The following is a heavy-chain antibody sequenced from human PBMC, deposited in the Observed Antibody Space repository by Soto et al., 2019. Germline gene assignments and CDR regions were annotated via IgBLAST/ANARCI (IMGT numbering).Heavy chain of an antibody. CDR3: ARQLSESDQWLVPPNWFDP. D-gene: IGHD6-19*01. Sequence: SETLSLTCTVSGGSISSSSYYWGWIRHPPVTGLEWIGSIYYSGSTYYNPSLKSRVTISVDTSKNQFSLKLSSVTAADTAVYYCARQLSESDQWLVPPNWFDPWGQGTLVTVSS. CDR1: GGSISSSSYY. V-gene: IGHV4-39*01. CDR2: IYYSGST. J-gene: IGHJ5*02.